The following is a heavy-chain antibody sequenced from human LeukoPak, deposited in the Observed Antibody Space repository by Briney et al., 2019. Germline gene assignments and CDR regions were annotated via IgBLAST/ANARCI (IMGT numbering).Heavy chain of an antibody. Sequence: SETLSLTCTVSGGSISDYYWSWIRQPVGKGLEWIGSIYYSGSTYYNPSLRSRVTISVDTSKNQFSLKLSSVTAADTAVYYCARHQDIVVVPAAPRVGAFDIWGQGTMVTVSS. CDR3: ARHQDIVVVPAAPRVGAFDI. CDR2: IYYSGST. CDR1: GGSISDYY. D-gene: IGHD2-2*01. V-gene: IGHV4-59*05. J-gene: IGHJ3*02.